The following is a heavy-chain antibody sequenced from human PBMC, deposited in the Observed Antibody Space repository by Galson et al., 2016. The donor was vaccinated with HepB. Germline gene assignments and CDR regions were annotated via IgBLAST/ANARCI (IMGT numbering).Heavy chain of an antibody. V-gene: IGHV2-70*11. CDR2: IDWDDDK. D-gene: IGHD6-19*01. CDR1: GFSLSPNGMC. CDR3: ARIISSGWLFDY. J-gene: IGHJ4*02. Sequence: ALVKATQTLPLTCTFSGFSLSPNGMCVTWIRQPPGKALEWLARIDWDDDKYYSTSLKTRLTISKDSSKDQVVLTMTNMDPVDTATYYCARIISSGWLFDYWGQGTLVTVSS.